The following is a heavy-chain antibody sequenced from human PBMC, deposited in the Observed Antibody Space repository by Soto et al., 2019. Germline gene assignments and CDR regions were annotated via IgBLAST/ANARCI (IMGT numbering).Heavy chain of an antibody. CDR2: IIPMIGRT. J-gene: IGHJ4*02. D-gene: IGHD3-9*01. V-gene: IGHV1-69*01. CDR1: GGTFNNYG. Sequence: QLVQSGAEVKKPGSSVKVSCKASGGTFNNYGMGWVRQAPGQGLEWMGGIIPMIGRTNYAQKFQGRLTLTADASRSTAYMELRSLRSDDTAVYYCASWDYDVLTGYSYDDWGQGTLVTVSS. CDR3: ASWDYDVLTGYSYDD.